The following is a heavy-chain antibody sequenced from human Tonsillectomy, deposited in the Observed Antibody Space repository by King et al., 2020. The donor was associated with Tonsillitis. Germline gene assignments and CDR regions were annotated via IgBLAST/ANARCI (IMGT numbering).Heavy chain of an antibody. CDR2: ISPYNGIT. J-gene: IGHJ6*03. CDR3: AGVYCGGDCSDYYYHYMDV. CDR1: GYTFTNYG. D-gene: IGHD2-21*02. Sequence: QLVQSGPEVKKPGASVKVSCKTSGYTFTNYGISWVRQAPGQGLEWMGWISPYNGITIYAQKLQGRVTMTTDTSTRTAYMELRSLTSDDTAVFYCAGVYCGGDCSDYYYHYMDVWGKGTTVTVSS. V-gene: IGHV1-18*01.